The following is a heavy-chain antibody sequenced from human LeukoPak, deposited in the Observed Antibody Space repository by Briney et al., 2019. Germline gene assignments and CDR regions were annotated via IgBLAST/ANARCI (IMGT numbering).Heavy chain of an antibody. CDR1: GFTFSSYS. Sequence: GGSLRLSCAASGFTFSSYSMNWVRQAPGKGLEWVSYISSSSSTIYYADSVQGRFTISRDNAKNSLYLQMNSLRDEDTAVYYCARDGNGYCSSTSCPYYYYGMDVWGQGTTVTVSS. CDR3: ARDGNGYCSSTSCPYYYYGMDV. CDR2: ISSSSSTI. V-gene: IGHV3-48*02. D-gene: IGHD2-2*03. J-gene: IGHJ6*02.